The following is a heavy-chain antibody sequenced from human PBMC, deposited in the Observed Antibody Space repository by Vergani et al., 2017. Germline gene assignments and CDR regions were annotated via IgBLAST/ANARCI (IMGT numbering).Heavy chain of an antibody. J-gene: IGHJ6*03. Sequence: QVQLQESGPGLVKASQTLSLTCSVSGSSVGSGGYYWSWVRQRPGMGLDWIGYIYYSGTTYYNPSLVSRLTISVDTSENHLSLIFTSVTAEDTAVYYGAIQKDYYRDVWGKGATVTVS. V-gene: IGHV4-31*03. CDR2: IYYSGTT. CDR3: AIQKDYYRDV. D-gene: IGHD4-11*01. CDR1: GSSVGSGGYY.